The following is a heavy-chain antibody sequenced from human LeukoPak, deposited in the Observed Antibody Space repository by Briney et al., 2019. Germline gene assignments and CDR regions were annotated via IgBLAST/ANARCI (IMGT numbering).Heavy chain of an antibody. J-gene: IGHJ6*03. D-gene: IGHD2-2*01. CDR1: VVTVSSNY. CDR3: ARVDIVVVRPREVNYYYYYMDV. Sequence: GGCLSLSCAASVVTVSSNYMSCVRDAPGRGREGGSVKYSCGSTYYADSVKGRFTISRDNSKNTLYRQMKSLRAADTAVYYCARVDIVVVRPREVNYYYYYMDVWGKGTTVTVSS. V-gene: IGHV3-53*01. CDR2: KYSCGST.